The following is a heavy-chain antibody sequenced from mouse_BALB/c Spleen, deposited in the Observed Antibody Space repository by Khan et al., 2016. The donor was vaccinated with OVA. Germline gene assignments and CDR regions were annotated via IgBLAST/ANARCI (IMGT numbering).Heavy chain of an antibody. CDR2: IYPGNVNT. CDR1: GSTFTNFY. CDR3: ARGDYYGTYAMDY. Sequence: QVRLQQSGPELVKPGASVRISCKASGSTFTNFYIHWVKQRPGQGLEWIGWIYPGNVNTQYNENFKGKATLTADKSSSTAYMLLSSLTSEDSAVYVCARGDYYGTYAMDYWGQGTSVIVSA. J-gene: IGHJ4*01. D-gene: IGHD1-1*01. V-gene: IGHV1S56*01.